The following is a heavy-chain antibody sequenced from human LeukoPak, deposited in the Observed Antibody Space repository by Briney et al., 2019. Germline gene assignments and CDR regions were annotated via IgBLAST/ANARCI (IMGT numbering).Heavy chain of an antibody. CDR2: ISYDGSNK. V-gene: IGHV3-30*18. CDR3: AKDQRITMVRGVLWPIDH. J-gene: IGHJ4*02. D-gene: IGHD3-10*01. CDR1: GFTFSSYG. Sequence: GRSLRLSCAASGFTFSSYGMHWVRQAPGKGLEWVAVISYDGSNKYYADSVKGRFTISRDNSKNTLYLQMNSLRAEDTAVYYCAKDQRITMVRGVLWPIDHWGQGTLVTVSS.